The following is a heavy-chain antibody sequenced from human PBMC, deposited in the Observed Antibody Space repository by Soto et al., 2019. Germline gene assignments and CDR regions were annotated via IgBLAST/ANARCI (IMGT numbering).Heavy chain of an antibody. D-gene: IGHD6-19*01. J-gene: IGHJ4*02. CDR2: INAGNGNT. V-gene: IGHV1-3*01. CDR3: ARAPVKAVALDY. CDR1: GYTFTSYA. Sequence: XSVKVSYKASGYTFTSYAMHLVRHAPGQRLEWLGWINAGNGNTKYSQKFQGRVTITRDTSASTAYMELSSLRSEDTAVYYCARAPVKAVALDYWGQGTLVTVSS.